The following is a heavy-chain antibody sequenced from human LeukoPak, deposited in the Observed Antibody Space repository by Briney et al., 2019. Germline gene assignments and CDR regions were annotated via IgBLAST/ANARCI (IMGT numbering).Heavy chain of an antibody. V-gene: IGHV3-30*02. CDR3: AKDSDYGDLHSDYADY. CDR1: GFTFDDYG. CDR2: IRYDGSNK. J-gene: IGHJ4*02. Sequence: PGGSLRLSCAASGFTFDDYGMSWVRQAPGKGLEWVAFIRYDGSNKYYADSVRGRFTISRDNSKNTLYLQMNSLRAEDTAVYYCAKDSDYGDLHSDYADYWGQGTLVTVSS. D-gene: IGHD4-17*01.